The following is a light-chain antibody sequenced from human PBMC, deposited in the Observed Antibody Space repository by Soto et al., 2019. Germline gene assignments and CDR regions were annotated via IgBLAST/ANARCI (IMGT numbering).Light chain of an antibody. V-gene: IGKV1-5*01. Sequence: DIQMTQSPSTLSASVGDRVTITCRASQSISIWLAWYQQKPGKAPELLIYDASSLASGVPSRFSGSGSGTKFTLTISGLQPDDFATYHCQHYNGGWSFGQGTKVDIK. CDR2: DAS. J-gene: IGKJ1*01. CDR3: QHYNGGWS. CDR1: QSISIW.